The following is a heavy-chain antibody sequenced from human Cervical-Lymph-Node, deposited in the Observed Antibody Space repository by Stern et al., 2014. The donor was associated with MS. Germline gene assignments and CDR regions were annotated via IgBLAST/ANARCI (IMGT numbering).Heavy chain of an antibody. D-gene: IGHD6-6*01. J-gene: IGHJ4*02. CDR3: VKGGVWQLPNAFDH. V-gene: IGHV3-9*01. CDR1: GFSFDDYA. CDR2: ISWNRGRI. Sequence: EVQLVESGGGLVQPGRSLRISCAASGFSFDDYAMHWVRQAPGKGLGWVSGISWNRGRIGYADSVKGRFTVSRDNAKSSLFLQMNSLRSEDTALYYCVKGGVWQLPNAFDHWGQGTLVTVSS.